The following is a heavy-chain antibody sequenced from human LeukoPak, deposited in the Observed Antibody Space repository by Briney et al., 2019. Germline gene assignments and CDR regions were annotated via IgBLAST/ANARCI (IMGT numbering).Heavy chain of an antibody. CDR3: ARDPSIAAHYWYFDL. CDR2: IYHSGSGST. J-gene: IGHJ2*01. V-gene: IGHV4-30-2*01. Sequence: PSQTLSLTCTVSGGSISSGGHSWSWIRQPPGKGLEWIGYIYHSGSGSTYYNPSLKSRVTISIDKSKNQFSLKLNSVTAADTAVYYCARDPSIAAHYWYFDLWGRGTLVTVSS. D-gene: IGHD6-6*01. CDR1: GGSISSGGHS.